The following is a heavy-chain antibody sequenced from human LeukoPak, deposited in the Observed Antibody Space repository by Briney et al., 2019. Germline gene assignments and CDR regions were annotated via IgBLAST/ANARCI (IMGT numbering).Heavy chain of an antibody. CDR2: IKQDGSEK. V-gene: IGHV3-7*01. CDR1: GFTLSSYW. Sequence: PGGSLRLSCAASGFTLSSYWMSWVRQAPGKGLEWVANIKQDGSEKYYVDSVKGRFTISRDNAKNSLYLQMNSLRAEDTAVYYCASGFGILWWWGQGALVTVSS. CDR3: ASGFGILWW. J-gene: IGHJ4*02. D-gene: IGHD2-21*01.